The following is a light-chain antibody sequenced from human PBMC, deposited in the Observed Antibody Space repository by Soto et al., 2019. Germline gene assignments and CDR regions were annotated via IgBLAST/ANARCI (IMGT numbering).Light chain of an antibody. CDR2: GAS. Sequence: EIVMTQSPATLSVSPGEGVTLSCRASQSVGRDLAWYQQKPGQAPRLLIYGASTRATGIPARFTGSGSGTEFTLAINSLQSEGFAVYWCQQYNTWPPTFGPGTTVDIK. J-gene: IGKJ3*01. CDR1: QSVGRD. V-gene: IGKV3-15*01. CDR3: QQYNTWPPT.